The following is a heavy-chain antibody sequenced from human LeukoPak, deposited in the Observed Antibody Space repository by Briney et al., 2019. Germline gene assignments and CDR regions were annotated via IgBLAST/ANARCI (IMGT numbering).Heavy chain of an antibody. D-gene: IGHD2-8*02. Sequence: SETLSLTCTVSGGSISSSSFYWGWIRQPPGKGLEWIGSIYNSGSTYYNPSLRSRVTISVDTSKNQSALKVSSVTAADTAVYYCARSLLAFDYWGQGTLVTVSS. V-gene: IGHV4-39*01. J-gene: IGHJ4*02. CDR3: ARSLLAFDY. CDR2: IYNSGST. CDR1: GGSISSSSFY.